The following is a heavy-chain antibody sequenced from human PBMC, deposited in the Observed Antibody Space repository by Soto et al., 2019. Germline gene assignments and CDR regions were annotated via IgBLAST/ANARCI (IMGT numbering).Heavy chain of an antibody. CDR2: INPNSGGT. D-gene: IGHD3-10*01. Sequence: ASVKVSCKASGYTFTGYYMHWVRQAPGQGLEWMGWINPNSGGTNYAQKFQGWVTMTRDTSISTAYMELSRLRSDDTAVYYCAREMRQLLFMVRGNYYGMDVWGQGTTVTVSS. CDR3: AREMRQLLFMVRGNYYGMDV. CDR1: GYTFTGYY. V-gene: IGHV1-2*04. J-gene: IGHJ6*02.